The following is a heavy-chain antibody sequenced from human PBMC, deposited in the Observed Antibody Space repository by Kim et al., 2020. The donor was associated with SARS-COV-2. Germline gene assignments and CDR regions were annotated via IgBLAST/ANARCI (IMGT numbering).Heavy chain of an antibody. Sequence: ASVKVSCKASGYTFIGYYIHWVRQAPGQGLEWMGWIHPNSGGTNYAQRFQGRVTMTSDTSTSTAYMELSRLKSDDTAVYYCTREDYWGQGTRLTVSS. J-gene: IGHJ4*02. CDR1: GYTFIGYY. CDR2: IHPNSGGT. CDR3: TREDY. V-gene: IGHV1-2*02.